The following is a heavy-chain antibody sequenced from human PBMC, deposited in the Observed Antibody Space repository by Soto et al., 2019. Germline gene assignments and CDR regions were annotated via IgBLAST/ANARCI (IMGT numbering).Heavy chain of an antibody. J-gene: IGHJ5*02. CDR2: IKQDGSEK. D-gene: IGHD3-16*01. CDR3: ARSWIVDYGWFDP. V-gene: IGHV3-7*03. CDR1: GFTFSSYW. Sequence: EVQLVESGGGLVQPGGSLRLSCAASGFTFSSYWISWVRQAPGKGLEWVANIKQDGSEKYYVDSVKGRFTISRDNAKNSLYLQMNSLRAEDTAVYYCARSWIVDYGWFDPWGQGTLVTVSS.